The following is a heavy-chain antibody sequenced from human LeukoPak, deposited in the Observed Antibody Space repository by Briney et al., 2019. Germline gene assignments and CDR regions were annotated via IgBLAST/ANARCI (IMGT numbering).Heavy chain of an antibody. J-gene: IGHJ4*02. Sequence: PSETLSLTCAVYGGSFSGYYWSWIRQPPGKGLEWIGRIYSSGSTNYNPSLKSRVTMSVDTSKNQFSLKLSSVTAADTAVYYCARGVYIAAAQYGYWGQGTLVTVPS. V-gene: IGHV4-59*10. CDR1: GGSFSGYY. CDR2: IYSSGST. D-gene: IGHD6-13*01. CDR3: ARGVYIAAAQYGY.